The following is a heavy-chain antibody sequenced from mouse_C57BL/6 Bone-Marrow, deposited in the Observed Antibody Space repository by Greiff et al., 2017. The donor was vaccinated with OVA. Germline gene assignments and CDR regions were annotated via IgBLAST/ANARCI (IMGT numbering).Heavy chain of an antibody. CDR1: GYTFTSYW. CDR2: IDPNSGGT. V-gene: IGHV1-72*01. CDR3: ARNPHITAVVATGAWFAY. D-gene: IGHD1-1*01. J-gene: IGHJ3*01. Sequence: QVQLQQPGAELVKPGASVKLSCKASGYTFTSYWMHWVKQRPGRGLEWIGRIDPNSGGTKYNEKFKSKATLTVDKPSSTAYMQLSSLTSEDSAVYYCARNPHITAVVATGAWFAYWGQGTLVTVSA.